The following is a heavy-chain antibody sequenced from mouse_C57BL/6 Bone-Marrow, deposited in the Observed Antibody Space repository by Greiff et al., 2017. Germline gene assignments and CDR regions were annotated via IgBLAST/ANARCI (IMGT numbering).Heavy chain of an antibody. CDR2: IRRKSSNYAT. D-gene: IGHD2-1*01. J-gene: IGHJ4*01. V-gene: IGHV10-3*01. CDR3: VRDDYGNYVGAMDY. Sequence: EVKLVESGGGLVQPKGSLKLSCAASGFTFNTYAMHWVRQAPGKGLEWVARIRRKSSNYATYYADSVKDRFTISRDDSQSMLYLQMNNLKTEDTAMYYCVRDDYGNYVGAMDYGGQGTSVTVSS. CDR1: GFTFNTYA.